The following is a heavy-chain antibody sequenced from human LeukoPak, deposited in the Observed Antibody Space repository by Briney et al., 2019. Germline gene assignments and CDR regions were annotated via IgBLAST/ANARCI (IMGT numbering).Heavy chain of an antibody. V-gene: IGHV4-30-2*01. Sequence: SQTLSLTCAVSGGSISSGGYSWSWLRQPPGKGLEWIGYIYHSGSTYYNPSLKSRVTISVDRSKNQFSLKLSSVTAADTAVYYCARNDYYDSSGALDYWGQGTLVTVSS. CDR2: IYHSGST. CDR3: ARNDYYDSSGALDY. J-gene: IGHJ4*02. D-gene: IGHD3-22*01. CDR1: GGSISSGGYS.